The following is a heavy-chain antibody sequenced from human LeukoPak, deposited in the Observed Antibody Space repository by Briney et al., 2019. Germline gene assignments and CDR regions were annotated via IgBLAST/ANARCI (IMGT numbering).Heavy chain of an antibody. V-gene: IGHV3-15*01. CDR1: GFTFSNAW. CDR3: TTRYYDILTGPAALDY. CDR2: IKSKTDGGTT. D-gene: IGHD3-9*01. J-gene: IGHJ4*02. Sequence: GGSLRLTCADSGFTFSNAWMSWVRQAPGKGLERVCRIKSKTDGGTTDYAAPVKGRFTISRDDSKNTLYLQMNSLKTEDTAVYYCTTRYYDILTGPAALDYWGQGTLVTVSS.